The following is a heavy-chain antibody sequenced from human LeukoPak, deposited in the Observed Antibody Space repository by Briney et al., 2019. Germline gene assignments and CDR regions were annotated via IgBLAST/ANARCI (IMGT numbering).Heavy chain of an antibody. D-gene: IGHD2-2*01. CDR2: ISWNSGSI. Sequence: PGRSLRLSCAASGFTFDDYAMHWVRQAPGKGLEWVSGISWNSGSIGYADSVKGRFTISRDNAKNSLYLQMNSLRAEDTALYYCAKDSFPYCSSTSCYDAFDIWGQGTMVTVSS. J-gene: IGHJ3*02. V-gene: IGHV3-9*01. CDR1: GFTFDDYA. CDR3: AKDSFPYCSSTSCYDAFDI.